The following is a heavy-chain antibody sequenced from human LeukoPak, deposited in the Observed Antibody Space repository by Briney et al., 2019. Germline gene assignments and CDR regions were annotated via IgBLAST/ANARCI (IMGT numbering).Heavy chain of an antibody. J-gene: IGHJ4*02. CDR3: ARAFQRLGELSLPDY. Sequence: ASVKVSCKASGYTFTNYAMNWVRQAPGQGLEWMGWIHPSTGNPTYAQGFTGRFVFSLDTSVSTTYLQISSLKAEDTAVYYCARAFQRLGELSLPDYCGQGTLVTVSS. CDR1: GYTFTNYA. D-gene: IGHD3-16*02. V-gene: IGHV7-4-1*02. CDR2: IHPSTGNP.